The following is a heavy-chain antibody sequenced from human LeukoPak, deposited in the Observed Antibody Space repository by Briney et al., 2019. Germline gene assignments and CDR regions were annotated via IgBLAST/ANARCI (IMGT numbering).Heavy chain of an antibody. CDR3: ARGLGYYDSSGYYRRAFDI. Sequence: GASVKVSCKASGYTFTSYDINWVRQATGQGLEWMGWMNPNSGNTGYAQKFQGRVTITRNTSISTAYMELSSLRSEDTAVYYCARGLGYYDSSGYYRRAFDIWGQGTMVTVSS. D-gene: IGHD3-22*01. V-gene: IGHV1-8*03. CDR2: MNPNSGNT. J-gene: IGHJ3*02. CDR1: GYTFTSYD.